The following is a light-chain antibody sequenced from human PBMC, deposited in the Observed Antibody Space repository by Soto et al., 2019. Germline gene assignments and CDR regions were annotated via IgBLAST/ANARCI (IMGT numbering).Light chain of an antibody. CDR3: QQYNKWPWT. Sequence: VTKSPATLSVSPGARAPLYCRASQTISNRLAWYHQKPGQAPRLLIFGASPRATGVPVRFSGSGSGTLFTLTISSLQSEDFGVYYCQQYNKWPWTFGQGTKVDI. V-gene: IGKV3-15*01. J-gene: IGKJ1*01. CDR1: QTISNR. CDR2: GAS.